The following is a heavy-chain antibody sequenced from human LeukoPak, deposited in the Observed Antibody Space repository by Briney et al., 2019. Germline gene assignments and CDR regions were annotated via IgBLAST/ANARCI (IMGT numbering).Heavy chain of an antibody. CDR1: GGTFSSYA. J-gene: IGHJ6*04. Sequence: ASVKVSCKAYGGTFSSYAISWVRQAPGQGLEWMGGIIPIFGTANYAQKFQGRVTITADESTSTAYMELSSLRSEDTAVYYCARALREDIVVVPAAPPYYYGMDVWGKGTTVTVSS. CDR3: ARALREDIVVVPAAPPYYYGMDV. V-gene: IGHV1-69*13. CDR2: IIPIFGTA. D-gene: IGHD2-2*01.